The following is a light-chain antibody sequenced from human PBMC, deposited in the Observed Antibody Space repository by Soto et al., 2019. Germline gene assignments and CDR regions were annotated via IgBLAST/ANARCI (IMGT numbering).Light chain of an antibody. J-gene: IGKJ4*01. Sequence: DIQMTQSPSSLSASVGDRVTITCQASPDISNYLNWYQQKPGKAPKLRIYDASNLETGVTSMFSGSGSGTDFTFTITSLQPEDIATYYCQQYDNLPLTFGGGTKVEIK. CDR3: QQYDNLPLT. CDR1: PDISNY. CDR2: DAS. V-gene: IGKV1-33*01.